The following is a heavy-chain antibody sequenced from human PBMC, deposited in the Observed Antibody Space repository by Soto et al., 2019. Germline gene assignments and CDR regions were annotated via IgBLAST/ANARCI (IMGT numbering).Heavy chain of an antibody. Sequence: SETLSLTCAVYGGSLSGYYWSWIRQPPGKGLEWIGEINHSGSTNYNPSLKSRVTISVDTSKNQFSLKLSSVTAADTAVYYCARGAAAGPYNWFDPWGQGTLVTVSS. V-gene: IGHV4-34*01. CDR1: GGSLSGYY. CDR2: INHSGST. J-gene: IGHJ5*02. D-gene: IGHD6-13*01. CDR3: ARGAAAGPYNWFDP.